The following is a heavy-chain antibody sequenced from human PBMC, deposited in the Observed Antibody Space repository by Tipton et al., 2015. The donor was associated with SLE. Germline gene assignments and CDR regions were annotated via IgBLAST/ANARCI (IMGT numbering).Heavy chain of an antibody. V-gene: IGHV3-23*03. J-gene: IGHJ3*02. Sequence: SLRLSCAASGFTFSSYSMNWVRQAPGKRLEWVSVIYSGGSSTYYADSVKGRFTISRDNSKNTLYLQMNSLRAEDTAVYYCAKDREAGGAFDIWGQGTMVTVSS. CDR1: GFTFSSYS. CDR2: IYSGGSST. D-gene: IGHD3-10*01. CDR3: AKDREAGGAFDI.